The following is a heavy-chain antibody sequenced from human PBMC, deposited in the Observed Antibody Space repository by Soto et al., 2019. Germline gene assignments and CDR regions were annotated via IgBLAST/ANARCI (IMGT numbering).Heavy chain of an antibody. V-gene: IGHV4-31*03. Sequence: SETLSLTCTVSGGSISSGGYYWSWIRQHPGKGLEWIGYIYYSGSTYYNPSLKSRVTISVDTSKNQFSLKLSSVTAADTAVYYCARDKRLYYDFWSGYYGYYYGMDVWGQGTTVTVSS. D-gene: IGHD3-3*01. CDR1: GGSISSGGYY. CDR3: ARDKRLYYDFWSGYYGYYYGMDV. CDR2: IYYSGST. J-gene: IGHJ6*02.